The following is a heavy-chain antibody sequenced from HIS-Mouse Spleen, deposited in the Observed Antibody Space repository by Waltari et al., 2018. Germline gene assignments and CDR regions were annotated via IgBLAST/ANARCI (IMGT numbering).Heavy chain of an antibody. CDR3: ARIAEGYSSGWYALDY. CDR1: GFSLSTSGMC. D-gene: IGHD6-19*01. V-gene: IGHV2-70*15. Sequence: QVTLRESGPALVKPTQTLTLTCTFSGFSLSTSGMCVSWIRQPPGKALEWLARIDWDDDKYYSTYLKTRITISKETSKNQVVLTMTNMDPVDTATYYCARIAEGYSSGWYALDYWGQGTLVTVSS. J-gene: IGHJ4*02. CDR2: IDWDDDK.